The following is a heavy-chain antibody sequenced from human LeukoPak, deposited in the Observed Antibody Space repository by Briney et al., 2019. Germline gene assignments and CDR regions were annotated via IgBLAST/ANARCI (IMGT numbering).Heavy chain of an antibody. Sequence: GGSLRLSCAASGFSFSDYYMSWIRQAPGKGLEWVSYIGTSSSPKYYADSVKGRFTISRDNDKNSIYLQMDSLRDEDTAVYYCARGNRGLSPDYWGQGTLVTVSS. CDR2: IGTSSSPK. J-gene: IGHJ4*02. D-gene: IGHD1-14*01. CDR3: ARGNRGLSPDY. CDR1: GFSFSDYY. V-gene: IGHV3-11*04.